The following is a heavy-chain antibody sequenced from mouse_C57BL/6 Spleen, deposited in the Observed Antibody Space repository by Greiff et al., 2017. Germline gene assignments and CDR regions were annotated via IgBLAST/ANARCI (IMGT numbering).Heavy chain of an antibody. D-gene: IGHD1-1*01. CDR2: INPSTGGT. CDR3: ARSYGSSRYYAMDY. CDR1: GYSFTGYY. V-gene: IGHV1-42*01. Sequence: EVQLQQSGPELVKPGASVKISCKASGYSFTGYYMNWVKQSPEKSLEWIGEINPSTGGTTYNQKFKAKATLTVDKSSSTAYMQLKSLTSEDSAVYYCARSYGSSRYYAMDYWGQGTSVTVSS. J-gene: IGHJ4*01.